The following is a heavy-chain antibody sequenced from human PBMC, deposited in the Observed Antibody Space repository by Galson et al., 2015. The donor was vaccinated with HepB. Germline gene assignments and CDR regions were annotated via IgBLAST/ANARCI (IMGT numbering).Heavy chain of an antibody. J-gene: IGHJ3*02. V-gene: IGHV3-74*01. CDR2: INSDGSST. CDR1: GFTNYW. Sequence: SLRLSCAASGFTNYWMHWVRQAPGRGLVWVSRINSDGSSTSYADSEKGRFTISRDNAKNTLYLQMNSLRDEDTAVYYCAREGRRTGEVTKAFDMWVQGTMVTVSS. CDR3: AREGRRTGEVTKAFDM. D-gene: IGHD7-27*01.